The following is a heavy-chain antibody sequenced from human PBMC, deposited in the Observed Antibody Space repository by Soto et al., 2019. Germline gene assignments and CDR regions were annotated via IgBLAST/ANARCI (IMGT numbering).Heavy chain of an antibody. D-gene: IGHD3-16*02. CDR1: GGSISSGEYY. J-gene: IGHJ5*02. Sequence: QVQLQESGPGLVKPSQTLSLTCTLSGGSISSGEYYWSWIRHPPGKGLEWIGNIYYSGRTNYNPSLKSRLNISLDTSNNHFCLKLTSVTAADTAVYYCARMGLHLGELSRNWFDPWGQGTLVTVSS. CDR3: ARMGLHLGELSRNWFDP. CDR2: IYYSGRT. V-gene: IGHV4-31*03.